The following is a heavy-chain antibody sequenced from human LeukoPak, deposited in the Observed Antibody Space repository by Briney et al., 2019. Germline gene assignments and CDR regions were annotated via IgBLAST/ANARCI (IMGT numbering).Heavy chain of an antibody. CDR1: GFSIGTGYS. V-gene: IGHV4-38-2*02. CDR2: IYHRGNT. CDR3: AREVESWFGDLLSYFDS. D-gene: IGHD3-10*01. J-gene: IGHJ4*02. Sequence: SETLSLTCSVSGFSIGTGYSWGWIRQPPGKGLEWIGTIYHRGNTYYNPSLMSRVTISLDTSKNQFSLRLTSVTAADTALYYCAREVESWFGDLLSYFDSWGQGTLVTVSS.